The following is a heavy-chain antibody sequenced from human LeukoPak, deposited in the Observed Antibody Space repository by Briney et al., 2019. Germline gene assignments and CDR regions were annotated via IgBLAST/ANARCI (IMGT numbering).Heavy chain of an antibody. V-gene: IGHV3-43*02. J-gene: IGHJ6*02. Sequence: PGGSLRLSCAASGFTFDDYAMHWVRQAPGKGLEWVSFISGDGGSTYYADSVKGRFTISRDNSKNSLYLQMNSLRTEDTALYYCAKDPTAMAPRGMDVWGQGTTVTVSS. CDR3: AKDPTAMAPRGMDV. CDR2: ISGDGGST. CDR1: GFTFDDYA. D-gene: IGHD5-18*01.